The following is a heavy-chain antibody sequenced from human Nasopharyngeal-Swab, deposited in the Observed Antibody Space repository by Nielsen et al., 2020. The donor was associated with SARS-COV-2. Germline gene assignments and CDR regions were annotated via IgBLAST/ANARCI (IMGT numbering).Heavy chain of an antibody. CDR3: ARDVYDSSGYYYQDY. V-gene: IGHV4-4*02. J-gene: IGHJ4*02. CDR2: IYHSGST. CDR1: GGSISSSNW. D-gene: IGHD3-22*01. Sequence: SETLSLTCAVSGGSISSSNWWSWVRQRPGKGLEWIGEIYHSGSTNYNPSLKSRVTISVDKSKNQFSLKLSSVTAADTAVYYCARDVYDSSGYYYQDYWGQGTLVTVSS.